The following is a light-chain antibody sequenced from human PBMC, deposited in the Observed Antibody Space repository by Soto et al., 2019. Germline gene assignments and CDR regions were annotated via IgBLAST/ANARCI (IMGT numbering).Light chain of an antibody. V-gene: IGKV1-39*01. CDR3: QQSYSLPPIA. CDR1: QSINYN. Sequence: IQVTQKPSSLSASVGDRGTITCRASQSINYNLNWYQQKPGKAPKLLIYAASSLQSGVPSRFSGSGSGTDFTLTISSLQPEDFATYFCQQSYSLPPIAFGQGTRLE. J-gene: IGKJ5*01. CDR2: AAS.